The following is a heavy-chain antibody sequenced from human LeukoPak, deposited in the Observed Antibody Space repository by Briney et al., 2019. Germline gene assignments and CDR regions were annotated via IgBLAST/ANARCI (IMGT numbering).Heavy chain of an antibody. D-gene: IGHD5-24*01. J-gene: IGHJ4*02. CDR1: GFTFDDYA. Sequence: GGSLRLSCAAPGFTFDDYAMHWVRQAPGKGLEWVSGISWNSGTIGYADSVKGRFTISRDNAKNSLYLQMNSLRAEDTALYYCAKEGDGYNYFDYWGQGTLVTVSS. CDR2: ISWNSGTI. CDR3: AKEGDGYNYFDY. V-gene: IGHV3-9*01.